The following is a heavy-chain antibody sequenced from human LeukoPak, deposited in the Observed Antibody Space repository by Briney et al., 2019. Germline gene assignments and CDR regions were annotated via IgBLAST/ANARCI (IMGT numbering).Heavy chain of an antibody. D-gene: IGHD2-15*01. CDR3: AREILLLPQDAFDI. CDR2: IYTSGRT. V-gene: IGHV4-4*07. CDR1: GGSISSYY. Sequence: PSETLSLTCTVAGGSISSYYWSWIRQPAGKGREWIGRIYTSGRTNYNPSLKSRVTMSVDTSKNQFSLKLSSVPAADTAVYSCAREILLLPQDAFDIWGQGTMVTVSS. J-gene: IGHJ3*02.